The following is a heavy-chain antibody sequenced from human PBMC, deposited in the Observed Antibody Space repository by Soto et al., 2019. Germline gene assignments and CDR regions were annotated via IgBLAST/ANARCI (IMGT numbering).Heavy chain of an antibody. J-gene: IGHJ6*02. CDR1: GYTFGTHA. CDR2: LNGGTGQT. V-gene: IGHV1-3*01. Sequence: ASVNVSCKASGYTFGTHAMHWVRQAPGQSLEWMGWLNGGTGQTRYSQKFQDRVIITRDTSASTGYMELSSLTSEDTAVYYCARGKGMEENYFYYALDIWGQGTTVTVSS. D-gene: IGHD1-1*01. CDR3: ARGKGMEENYFYYALDI.